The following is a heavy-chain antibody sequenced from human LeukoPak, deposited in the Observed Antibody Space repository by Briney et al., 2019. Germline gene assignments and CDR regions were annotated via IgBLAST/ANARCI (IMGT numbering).Heavy chain of an antibody. Sequence: GGSLRLSCAASGFTSSSYGMRWVRQAPGKGLEWVAVIWYDGSNKYYADSVKGRFTISRDNSKNTLYLQMNSLRAEDTAVYYCAREIGRGDFWSGYTFDYWGQGTLVTVSS. V-gene: IGHV3-33*01. D-gene: IGHD3-3*01. J-gene: IGHJ4*02. CDR2: IWYDGSNK. CDR3: AREIGRGDFWSGYTFDY. CDR1: GFTSSSYG.